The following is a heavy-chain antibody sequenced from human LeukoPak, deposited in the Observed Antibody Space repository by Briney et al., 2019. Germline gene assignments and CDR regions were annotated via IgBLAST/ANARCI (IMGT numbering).Heavy chain of an antibody. CDR1: GFTFIDYS. J-gene: IGHJ5*02. D-gene: IGHD1-26*01. Sequence: GGSLRLSCVGSGFTFIDYSMNWVRQAPGKGLEWVSAISGSGGNTYYADSVKGRFTISRDNSKNTLYLQMNSLRAEDTAVYYCAKGPYSGFSWGQGTLVTVSS. V-gene: IGHV3-23*01. CDR2: ISGSGGNT. CDR3: AKGPYSGFS.